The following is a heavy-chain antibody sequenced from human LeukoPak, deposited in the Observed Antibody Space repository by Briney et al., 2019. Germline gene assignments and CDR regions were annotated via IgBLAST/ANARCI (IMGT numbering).Heavy chain of an antibody. CDR3: ARDKDYYDSSGYDY. V-gene: IGHV3-21*01. CDR2: ISSSSSYI. CDR1: GFTFSSYS. Sequence: GGSLRLSCAASGFTFSSYSMNWVRQTPGKGLEWVSSISSSSSYIYYADSVKGRFTISRDNAKNSLYLQMNSLRAEDTAVYYCARDKDYYDSSGYDYWGQGTLVTVSS. J-gene: IGHJ4*02. D-gene: IGHD3-22*01.